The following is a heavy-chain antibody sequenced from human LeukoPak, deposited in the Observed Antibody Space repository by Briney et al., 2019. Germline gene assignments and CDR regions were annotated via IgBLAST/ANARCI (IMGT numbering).Heavy chain of an antibody. V-gene: IGHV4-4*07. D-gene: IGHD3-10*01. J-gene: IGHJ5*02. Sequence: SETLSLTCTVSGGSISSYYWSWIRQPAGKGLEWIGRIYTSGSTNYNPSLKSRVAISVDTSKNQFSLKLSSVTAADTAVYYCARGTYYYGSGREPRFDPWGQGTLVTVSS. CDR2: IYTSGST. CDR3: ARGTYYYGSGREPRFDP. CDR1: GGSISSYY.